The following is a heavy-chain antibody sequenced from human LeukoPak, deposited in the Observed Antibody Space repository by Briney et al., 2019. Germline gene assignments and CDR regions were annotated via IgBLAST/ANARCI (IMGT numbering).Heavy chain of an antibody. Sequence: SETLSLTCAVYGGSFSGYYWSWIRQPPGKGLEWIGEINHSGSTNYNPSLKCRVTISVDTSKNQFSLKLSSVTAADTAVYYCARGRSLRDIVVVVAATYFDYWGQGTLVTVSS. J-gene: IGHJ4*02. D-gene: IGHD2-15*01. V-gene: IGHV4-34*01. CDR2: INHSGST. CDR1: GGSFSGYY. CDR3: ARGRSLRDIVVVVAATYFDY.